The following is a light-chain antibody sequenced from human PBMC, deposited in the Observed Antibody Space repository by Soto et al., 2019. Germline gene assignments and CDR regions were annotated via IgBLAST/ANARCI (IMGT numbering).Light chain of an antibody. CDR1: SGHSSYA. V-gene: IGLV4-69*01. Sequence: QPLLTQSPSASATLGASVKLTCTLSSGHSSYAIAWHQQQPEKGPRYLMKLNSDGSHSKGDGIPDRFSGSSSGAERYLTISSLQSEDEADYYCQTWGTGIHWVFGGGTKLTVI. CDR3: QTWGTGIHWV. CDR2: LNSDGSH. J-gene: IGLJ3*02.